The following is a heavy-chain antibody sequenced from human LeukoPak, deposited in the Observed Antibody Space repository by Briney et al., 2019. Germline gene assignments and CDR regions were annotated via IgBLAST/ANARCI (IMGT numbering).Heavy chain of an antibody. CDR3: ARDRDDGGFEY. V-gene: IGHV3-7*01. J-gene: IGHJ4*02. CDR1: GFTFSNYW. CDR2: INQDGRIK. Sequence: PGGSLRLSCAASGFTFSNYWMSWVRQAPEKGLDWVANINQDGRIKQYVDSMKGRFTISRDNAKNSLYLQMNSLRAEDTAVYYCARDRDDGGFEYWGQGTLVTVSS. D-gene: IGHD4-23*01.